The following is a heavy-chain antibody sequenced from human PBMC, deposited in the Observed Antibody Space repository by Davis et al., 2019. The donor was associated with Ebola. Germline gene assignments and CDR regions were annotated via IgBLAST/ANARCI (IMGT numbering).Heavy chain of an antibody. D-gene: IGHD3-16*01. Sequence: MPSETRSLTCTVSGGSISSGGYYWSWIRQHPGKGLEWIGYIYYSGSTYYNPSLKSRVTISVDTSKNQFSLKLSSVTAADTAVYYCARNKPVFGFWFDPWGQGTLVTVSS. CDR3: ARNKPVFGFWFDP. CDR2: IYYSGST. CDR1: GGSISSGGYY. J-gene: IGHJ5*02. V-gene: IGHV4-30-4*08.